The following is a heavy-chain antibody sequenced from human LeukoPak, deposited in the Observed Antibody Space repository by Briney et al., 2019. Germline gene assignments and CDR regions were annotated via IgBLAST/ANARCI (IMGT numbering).Heavy chain of an antibody. J-gene: IGHJ4*02. CDR1: GYTFTSYG. CDR3: ARDYLAYCGGDCYSGYDY. CDR2: ISAYNGNT. D-gene: IGHD2-21*02. Sequence: ASVKVSCEASGYTFTSYGISWVRQAPGQGLEWMGWISAYNGNTNYAQKLQGRVTMTTDTSTSTAYMELRSLRSDDTAVYYCARDYLAYCGGDCYSGYDYWGQGTLVTVSS. V-gene: IGHV1-18*01.